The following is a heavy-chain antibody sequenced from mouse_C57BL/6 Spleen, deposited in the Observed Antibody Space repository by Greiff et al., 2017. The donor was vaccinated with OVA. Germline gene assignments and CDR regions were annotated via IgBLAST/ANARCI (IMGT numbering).Heavy chain of an antibody. D-gene: IGHD1-1*01. J-gene: IGHJ3*01. Sequence: VQLQESGPELVKPGASVKISCKASGYAFSSSWMNWVKQRPGKGLEWIGRIYPGDGDTNYNGKFKGKATLTADKSSSTAYMQLSSLTSEDSAVYFCAREVFITTVVAPAYWGQGTLVTVSA. CDR2: IYPGDGDT. V-gene: IGHV1-82*01. CDR1: GYAFSSSW. CDR3: AREVFITTVVAPAY.